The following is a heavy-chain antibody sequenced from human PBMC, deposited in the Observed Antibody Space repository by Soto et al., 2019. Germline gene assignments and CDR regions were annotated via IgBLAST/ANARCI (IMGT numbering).Heavy chain of an antibody. J-gene: IGHJ3*02. Sequence: ASVKVSCKASGYTFTSYDINWVRQATGQGLEWMGWMNPNSGNTGYAQKFQGRVTMTRNTSISTAYMELSSVTAADTAVYYCARDSYYYDSTPDAFDIWGQGTMVTVSS. CDR1: GYTFTSYD. D-gene: IGHD3-22*01. V-gene: IGHV1-8*01. CDR3: ARDSYYYDSTPDAFDI. CDR2: MNPNSGNT.